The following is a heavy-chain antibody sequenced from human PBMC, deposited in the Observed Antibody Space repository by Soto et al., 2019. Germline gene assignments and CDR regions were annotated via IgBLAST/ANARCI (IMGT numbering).Heavy chain of an antibody. CDR3: ARATWLVRGVWFDP. CDR2: INHSGST. V-gene: IGHV4-34*01. J-gene: IGHJ5*02. CDR1: GGSFSGYY. Sequence: PSETLSLTCAVYGGSFSGYYWSWIRQPPGKGLEWIGEINHSGSTNYNPSLKSRVTISVDTSKNQFSLKLSSVTAADTAVYYCARATWLVRGVWFDPWGQGTMVTVSS. D-gene: IGHD6-19*01.